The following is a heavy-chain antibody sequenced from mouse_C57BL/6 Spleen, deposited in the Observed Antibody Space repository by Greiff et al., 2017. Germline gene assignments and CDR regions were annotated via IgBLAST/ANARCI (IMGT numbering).Heavy chain of an antibody. D-gene: IGHD1-1*01. CDR1: GYSITSGYY. J-gene: IGHJ1*03. CDR2: ISYDGSN. V-gene: IGHV3-6*01. Sequence: DVQLQESGPGLVKPSQSLSLTCSVTGYSITSGYYWNWIRQFPGNKLEWMGYISYDGSNNYNPTLKNPTSITLDTAKNQFFLKLNSVTTEETATYSWARREPAYGSFLNWYFDVWGKGTTVTVSS. CDR3: ARREPAYGSFLNWYFDV.